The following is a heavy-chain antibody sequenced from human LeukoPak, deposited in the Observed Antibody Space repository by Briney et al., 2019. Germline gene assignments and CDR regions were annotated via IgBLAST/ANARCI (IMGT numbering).Heavy chain of an antibody. CDR1: GGSISSSSYY. Sequence: PSETLSLTCTVSGGSISSSSYYWGWIRQPPGKGLEWIGSIYYSGSTYYNPSLKSRVTISVDTSKNQFSLKLSSVTAADTAVYYCARGRIAARTFDYWGQGTLVTVSS. V-gene: IGHV4-39*07. CDR3: ARGRIAARTFDY. D-gene: IGHD6-6*01. J-gene: IGHJ4*02. CDR2: IYYSGST.